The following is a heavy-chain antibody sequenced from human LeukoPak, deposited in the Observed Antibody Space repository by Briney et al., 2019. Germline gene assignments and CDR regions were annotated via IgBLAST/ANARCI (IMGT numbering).Heavy chain of an antibody. J-gene: IGHJ4*02. CDR2: IKQDGSEK. V-gene: IGHV3-7*03. CDR3: AGSGRYYYDAGSLPDY. D-gene: IGHD3-10*01. Sequence: GGSLRLSCATSGFTFSSYWMSWVRQAPGKGLEWVANIKQDGSEKCYVDSVKGRFTISRDNAKKSLYLQMNSLRAEDTAVYYCAGSGRYYYDAGSLPDYWGQGTLVTVSS. CDR1: GFTFSSYW.